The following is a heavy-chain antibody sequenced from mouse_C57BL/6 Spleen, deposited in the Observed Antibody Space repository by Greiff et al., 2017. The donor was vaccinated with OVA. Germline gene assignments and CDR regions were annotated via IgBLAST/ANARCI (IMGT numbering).Heavy chain of an antibody. D-gene: IGHD2-10*01. J-gene: IGHJ3*01. V-gene: IGHV1-74*01. Sequence: QVQLQQPGAELVKPGASVKVSCKASGYTFTSYWMHWVQQRPGQGLEWIGRIHPSDSDTNYTQKFKGKATLTVDKSSSTAYMQLSSLTSEDSAVYYCAIEGLPKFPYAYWGQGTLVTVSA. CDR3: AIEGLPKFPYAY. CDR1: GYTFTSYW. CDR2: IHPSDSDT.